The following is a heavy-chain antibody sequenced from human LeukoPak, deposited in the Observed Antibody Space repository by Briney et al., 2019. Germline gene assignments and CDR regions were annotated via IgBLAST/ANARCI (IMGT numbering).Heavy chain of an antibody. CDR1: GGSISSYY. J-gene: IGHJ5*02. D-gene: IGHD3-10*01. V-gene: IGHV4-59*01. CDR3: ARDQPSYYGSGSYYKRGAWFDP. CDR2: IYYSGST. Sequence: PSETLSLTCTDSGGSISSYYWSWIRQPPGKGLEWIGYIYYSGSTNYNPSLKSRVTISVDTSKNQFSLKLSSVTAADTAVYYCARDQPSYYGSGSYYKRGAWFDPWGQGTLVTVSS.